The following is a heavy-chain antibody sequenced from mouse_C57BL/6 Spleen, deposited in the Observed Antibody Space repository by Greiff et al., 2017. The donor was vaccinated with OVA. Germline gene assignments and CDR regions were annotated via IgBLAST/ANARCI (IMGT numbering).Heavy chain of an antibody. D-gene: IGHD2-2*01. CDR3: ARGDYGCDGGFAY. J-gene: IGHJ3*01. CDR2: INPNNGGT. Sequence: DVKLVESGPELVKPGASVKIPCKASGYTFTDYNMDWVKQSHGKSLEWIGDINPNNGGTIYNQKFKGKATLTIDKSSSTAYMELRSLTSEDTAVYECARGDYGCDGGFAYWGQGTLVTVSA. V-gene: IGHV1-18*01. CDR1: GYTFTDYN.